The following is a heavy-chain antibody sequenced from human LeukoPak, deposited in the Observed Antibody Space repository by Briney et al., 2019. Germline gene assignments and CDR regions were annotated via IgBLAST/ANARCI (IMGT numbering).Heavy chain of an antibody. D-gene: IGHD6-13*01. Sequence: GGSLRLSCAASGCTFSSYAMHWVRQAPGKGLEWVAVISYDGSNQYYADSVKGRFTISRDNSKNTLYLQMNSLRAEDTAVYYCARSYSSSWYVKWYYYYGMDVWGQGTTVTVSS. CDR3: ARSYSSSWYVKWYYYYGMDV. J-gene: IGHJ6*02. V-gene: IGHV3-30-3*01. CDR2: ISYDGSNQ. CDR1: GCTFSSYA.